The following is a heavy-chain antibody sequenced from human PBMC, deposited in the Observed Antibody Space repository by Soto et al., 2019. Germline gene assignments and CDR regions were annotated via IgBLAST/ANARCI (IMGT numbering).Heavy chain of an antibody. CDR1: GFTFTNAW. CDR2: IRSKTDGGTT. Sequence: PGGSLRLSCAASGFTFTNAWMNWVRQAPGKGLEWVGRIRSKTDGGTTEYAAPVKGRFTISRDDSKNTVYLQMNTLETEDTAVYYCARVYPDCSGGSCYPLFDYWGQGTLVTVSS. V-gene: IGHV3-15*07. J-gene: IGHJ4*02. CDR3: ARVYPDCSGGSCYPLFDY. D-gene: IGHD2-15*01.